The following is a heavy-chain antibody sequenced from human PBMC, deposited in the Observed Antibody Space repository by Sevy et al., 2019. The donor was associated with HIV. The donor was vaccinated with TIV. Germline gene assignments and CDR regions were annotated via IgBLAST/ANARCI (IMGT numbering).Heavy chain of an antibody. J-gene: IGHJ4*02. D-gene: IGHD5-12*01. CDR3: ARSYSAYDFDY. CDR1: GFTVSSNY. CDR2: IYSGGSS. Sequence: GGSLRLSCAASGFTVSSNYMTWVRQAPGKGLGWVSIIYSGGSSYYAHSVKGRFTISRDNSKNTLYLQMNSLRAEDTAVYYCARSYSAYDFDYWGQGTLVTVSS. V-gene: IGHV3-53*01.